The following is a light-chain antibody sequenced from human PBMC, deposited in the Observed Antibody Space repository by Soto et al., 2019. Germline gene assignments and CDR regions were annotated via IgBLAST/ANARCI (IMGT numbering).Light chain of an antibody. CDR3: QQRSNWPPRWT. V-gene: IGKV3-11*01. Sequence: EIVMTQSPGTLSLSPGERAIISCRATQSISSRNLAWYQQKPGQAPRLLIYDASNRATGIPARFSGSGSGTDFTLTISSLEPEDFAVYYCQQRSNWPPRWTFGQGTKVDNK. J-gene: IGKJ1*01. CDR1: QSISSRN. CDR2: DAS.